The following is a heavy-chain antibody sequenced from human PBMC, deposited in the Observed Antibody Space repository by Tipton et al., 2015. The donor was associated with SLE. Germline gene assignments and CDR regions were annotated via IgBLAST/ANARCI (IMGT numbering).Heavy chain of an antibody. J-gene: IGHJ4*02. CDR1: GGSISSGSYY. D-gene: IGHD7-27*01. CDR2: IYTSGST. Sequence: TLSLTCTVSGGSISSGSYYWSWIRQPAGKGLEWIGRIYTSGSTNYNPSLKSRVTISVDTSKNQFSLKLSSVTVADTAVYYCARAWAVTGDGVDYWGQGTLVTVSS. V-gene: IGHV4-61*02. CDR3: ARAWAVTGDGVDY.